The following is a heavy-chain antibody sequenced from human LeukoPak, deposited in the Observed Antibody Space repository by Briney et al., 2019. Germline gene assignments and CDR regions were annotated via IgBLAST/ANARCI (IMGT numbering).Heavy chain of an antibody. CDR2: INPNSGGT. J-gene: IGHJ4*02. D-gene: IGHD3-16*01. Sequence: ASVKVSCKASGYTFTGYYIHWVRQAPGQGLEWMGWINPNSGGTNYAPKFQGKITMTRDTSIITAYMELSRLRSDDTAIYYCARDPPGPGGFNYWGQGTLVTVSS. CDR3: ARDPPGPGGFNY. V-gene: IGHV1-2*02. CDR1: GYTFTGYY.